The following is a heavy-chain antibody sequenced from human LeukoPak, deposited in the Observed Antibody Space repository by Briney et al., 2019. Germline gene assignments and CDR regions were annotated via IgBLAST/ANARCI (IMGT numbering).Heavy chain of an antibody. V-gene: IGHV3-7*01. CDR2: IKQDGSEK. Sequence: GGSLRLSCAASEFMFSNYWMTWVRQAPGKGLEWVANIKQDGSEKYYVDSVKGRFTISRDNAKNSLYLQMNSLRAEDTAVYYCARVGVATTVHYYYYMDVWGKGTAVTVSS. J-gene: IGHJ6*03. D-gene: IGHD4-11*01. CDR3: ARVGVATTVHYYYYMDV. CDR1: EFMFSNYW.